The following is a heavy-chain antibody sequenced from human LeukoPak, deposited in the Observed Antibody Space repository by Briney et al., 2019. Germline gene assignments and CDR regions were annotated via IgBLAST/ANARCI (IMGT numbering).Heavy chain of an antibody. Sequence: SETLSLTCTVSGGSISSYYWSWIRQPAGKGLEWIGRIYTSGSTNYNPSLKSRVTMSVDTSKNQFSLKLSSVTAADTAVYYCARTLRFLEWTGSYYYYYYMDVWGKGTTVTVSS. CDR1: GGSISSYY. V-gene: IGHV4-4*07. J-gene: IGHJ6*03. CDR2: IYTSGST. D-gene: IGHD3-3*01. CDR3: ARTLRFLEWTGSYYYYYYMDV.